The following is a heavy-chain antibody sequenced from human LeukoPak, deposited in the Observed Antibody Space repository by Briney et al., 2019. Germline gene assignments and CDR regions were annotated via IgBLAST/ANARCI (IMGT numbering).Heavy chain of an antibody. V-gene: IGHV4-34*01. J-gene: IGHJ3*02. CDR2: INHSGST. D-gene: IGHD2-2*01. CDR3: ARGYCSSTSCYGAAFDI. CDR1: GGSFSGYY. Sequence: PSETLSLTCAVYGGSFSGYYWSWIRQPPGKGLEWIGEINHSGSTNYNPSLKSRVTISVDTSKNQFSLKLSSVTAADTAVYYCARGYCSSTSCYGAAFDIWGQGTMVTVSS.